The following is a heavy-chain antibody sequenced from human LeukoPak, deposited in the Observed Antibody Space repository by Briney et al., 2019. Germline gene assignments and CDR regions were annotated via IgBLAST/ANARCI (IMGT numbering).Heavy chain of an antibody. CDR1: GFTFSNAW. D-gene: IGHD3-22*01. V-gene: IGHV3-15*01. CDR2: IKSKTDGGTA. Sequence: GGSLRLSCAASGFTFSNAWMSWVRQAPGKGLEWVGRIKSKTDGGTADYAAPVKGRFTISRDDSKNTLYLQMNSLKTEDTAVYYCTVTGYYYDSSGYYYGDAFDIWGQGTMVTVSS. CDR3: TVTGYYYDSSGYYYGDAFDI. J-gene: IGHJ3*02.